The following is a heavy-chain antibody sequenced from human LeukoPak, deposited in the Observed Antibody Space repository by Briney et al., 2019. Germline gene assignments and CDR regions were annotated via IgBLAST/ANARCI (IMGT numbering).Heavy chain of an antibody. Sequence: SLTCXVSGGSISSSSYYWGWVRQPPGKGLEWIGSIYYSGSTYYNPSLKSRVTISVNTSKNQFSLKLSSVTAADTAVYYCARWGRSSFDYWGQGTLXX. J-gene: IGHJ4*02. D-gene: IGHD7-27*01. CDR1: GGSISSSSYY. V-gene: IGHV4-39*01. CDR3: ARWGRSSFDY. CDR2: IYYSGST.